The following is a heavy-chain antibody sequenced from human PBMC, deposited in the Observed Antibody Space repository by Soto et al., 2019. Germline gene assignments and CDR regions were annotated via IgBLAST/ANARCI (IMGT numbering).Heavy chain of an antibody. D-gene: IGHD3-22*01. CDR2: ISGSGGST. V-gene: IGHV3-23*01. Sequence: GGSLRLSCAASGFTFSSYAMSWVRQAPGKGLEWVSAISGSGGSTYYADSVKGRCTIYRDKSKNTLYLQMNSRGAEDKVVYYCAKTPPYYYDSSGYSYVDYWGQGTLVTVSS. CDR3: AKTPPYYYDSSGYSYVDY. CDR1: GFTFSSYA. J-gene: IGHJ4*02.